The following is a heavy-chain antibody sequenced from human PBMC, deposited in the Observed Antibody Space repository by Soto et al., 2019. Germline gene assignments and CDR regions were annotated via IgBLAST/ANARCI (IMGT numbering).Heavy chain of an antibody. CDR2: IKSKTDGGTT. CDR1: GFTFSNAW. V-gene: IGHV3-15*07. J-gene: IGHJ6*02. CDR3: TTSVLDDFWSGYPYYYYGMDV. D-gene: IGHD3-3*01. Sequence: GGSLRLSCAASGFTFSNAWMNWVRQAPGKGLEWVGRIKSKTDGGTTDYAAPVKGRFTISRDDSKNTLYLQMNSLKTEDTAVYYCTTSVLDDFWSGYPYYYYGMDVWGQGTTVTVSS.